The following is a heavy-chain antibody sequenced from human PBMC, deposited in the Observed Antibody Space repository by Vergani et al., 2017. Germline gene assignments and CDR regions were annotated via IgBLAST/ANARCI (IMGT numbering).Heavy chain of an antibody. V-gene: IGHV3-23*01. Sequence: EVQLLESGGSLKQPGGSVRLSCAVSGFTFSTYAMHWVRPAPGKGLEWVSALTGGGGSTYYADSFKGRFIISTDNSRDTLYLQMNSLRPEDTAIYYCVKEKIDLGSYFFDSWGHGILVTVSS. CDR1: GFTFSTYA. J-gene: IGHJ4*01. CDR2: LTGGGGST. D-gene: IGHD2/OR15-2a*01. CDR3: VKEKIDLGSYFFDS.